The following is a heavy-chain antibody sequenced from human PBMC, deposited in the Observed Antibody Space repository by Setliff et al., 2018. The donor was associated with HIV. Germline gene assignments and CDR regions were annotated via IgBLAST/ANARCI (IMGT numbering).Heavy chain of an antibody. CDR2: INHSGGT. J-gene: IGHJ4*02. Sequence: SETLSLTCAVYNGSFNGYYWSWSRQPPGKGLEWIGEINHSGGTTYNPSLNGRVGISVDTSKNQFSLKLITLTVADTAVYYCALLEVPFIGGRIPSFWGQGTLVTVSS. D-gene: IGHD3-16*01. CDR1: NGSFNGYY. CDR3: ALLEVPFIGGRIPSF. V-gene: IGHV4-34*01.